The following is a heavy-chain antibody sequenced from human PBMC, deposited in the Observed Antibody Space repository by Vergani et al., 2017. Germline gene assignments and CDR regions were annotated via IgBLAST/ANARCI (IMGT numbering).Heavy chain of an antibody. J-gene: IGHJ2*01. V-gene: IGHV4-59*01. D-gene: IGHD7-27*01. CDR1: GGSISSYY. Sequence: QVQLQESGPGLVKPSETLSLTCTVSGGSISSYYWGWIRQPPGKGLEWIGYIYYSGSTNYNPSLKSRVTISVDTSKNQFSLKLSSVTAADTAVYYCARGSFLGMAVWYFDLGGRGTLVTVSS. CDR2: IYYSGST. CDR3: ARGSFLGMAVWYFDL.